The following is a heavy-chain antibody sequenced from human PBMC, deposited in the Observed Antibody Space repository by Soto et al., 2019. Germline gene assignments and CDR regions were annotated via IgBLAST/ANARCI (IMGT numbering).Heavy chain of an antibody. V-gene: IGHV1-3*01. CDR2: INAANGNT. Sequence: QVHLVQSGAEVKKPGASVKVSCKASGYIFSTYTMHWVRQAPGQRLEWMGWINAANGNTKYSQNFQGRVTISRDTSASTAYLELSSLRSEDTAVYYCAKDAGSTEYFFASWGQGTLVSVSS. CDR3: AKDAGSTEYFFAS. CDR1: GYIFSTYT. J-gene: IGHJ4*02.